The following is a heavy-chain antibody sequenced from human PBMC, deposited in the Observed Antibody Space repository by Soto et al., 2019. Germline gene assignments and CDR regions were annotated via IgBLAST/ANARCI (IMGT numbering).Heavy chain of an antibody. CDR2: INPNSGGT. CDR3: ARSGIQLWSPGAFDI. Sequence: ASVKVSCKASGYTFTGYYMHWVRQAPGQGLEWMGWINPNSGGTNYAQKFQGWVTMTRDTSISTAYMELSRLRSDDTAVYYRARSGIQLWSPGAFDIWGQGTMVTVSS. CDR1: GYTFTGYY. J-gene: IGHJ3*02. V-gene: IGHV1-2*04. D-gene: IGHD5-18*01.